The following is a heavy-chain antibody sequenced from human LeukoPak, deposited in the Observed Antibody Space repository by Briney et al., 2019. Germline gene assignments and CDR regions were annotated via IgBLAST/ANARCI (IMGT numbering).Heavy chain of an antibody. Sequence: AAVKVSCKASGYIFTGYYMHWVRQAAGQGLEWMGWTNPKRGDPDYAQKFHGRVTMTRDTSISTVYMELSSLKSDDTAVYYCTRGRRLDHATPAPCEYWGQGTLVTVSS. D-gene: IGHD2-15*01. CDR2: TNPKRGDP. CDR1: GYIFTGYY. V-gene: IGHV1-2*02. J-gene: IGHJ4*02. CDR3: TRGRRLDHATPAPCEY.